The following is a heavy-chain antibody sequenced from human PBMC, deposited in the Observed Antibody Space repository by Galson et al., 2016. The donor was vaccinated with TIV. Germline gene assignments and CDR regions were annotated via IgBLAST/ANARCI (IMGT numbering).Heavy chain of an antibody. CDR3: ARGPFYYPSDMDV. J-gene: IGHJ6*03. CDR2: IIGIFATP. Sequence: SVKVSCKASGVTFSSAAISWVRQAPGQGLEWMGGIIGIFATPNYAQKFQGRITITADESTSSTYMELSNLRSEDTAVYYCARGPFYYPSDMDVWGKGTTVTVSS. CDR1: GVTFSSAA. V-gene: IGHV1-69*13.